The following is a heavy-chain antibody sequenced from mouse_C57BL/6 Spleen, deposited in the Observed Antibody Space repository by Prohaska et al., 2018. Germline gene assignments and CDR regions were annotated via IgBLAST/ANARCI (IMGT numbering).Heavy chain of an antibody. D-gene: IGHD4-1*01. CDR2: IFPGSGST. CDR3: ARTGTVLLDY. Sequence: QVQLQQSGPELVKPGASLTISCKASGYTFTASYIHWVKQRPGQGLEWIEWIFPGSGSTYYNEKFKGKATLTVDKSSSTAYMLLSSLTSEDSAVYFGARTGTVLLDYGGQGTTLTVSS. CDR1: GYTFTASY. V-gene: IGHV1-75*01. J-gene: IGHJ2*01.